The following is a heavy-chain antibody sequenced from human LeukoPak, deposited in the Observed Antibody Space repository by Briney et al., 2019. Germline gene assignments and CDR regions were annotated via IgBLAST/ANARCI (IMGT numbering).Heavy chain of an antibody. CDR2: IRSKDHAYAT. CDR3: TSPIFSSIPSRPVDY. V-gene: IGHV3-73*01. D-gene: IGHD3-3*01. Sequence: GGSLRLSCAASGLNFSRNWMTWVRQASGKGLEWVGRIRSKDHAYATSYAASLKGRFTISRDDSKNMAYLQMNSLKIEDTAVYYCTSPIFSSIPSRPVDYWGQGTLVTVSS. CDR1: GLNFSRNW. J-gene: IGHJ4*02.